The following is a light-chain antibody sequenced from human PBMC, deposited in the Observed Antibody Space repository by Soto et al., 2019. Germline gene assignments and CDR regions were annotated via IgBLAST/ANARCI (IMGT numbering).Light chain of an antibody. J-gene: IGKJ5*01. V-gene: IGKV1-39*01. Sequence: DIQMTLSPSSLTASVGDRVPITCRASESIRSCLDWYQQKPGKAPKFLIYDVSSLESGVPSRFSGSGSGTDFTLTISSLQPEDFATYYCQQCDSYPITFGGGTQLEIK. CDR2: DVS. CDR1: ESIRSC. CDR3: QQCDSYPIT.